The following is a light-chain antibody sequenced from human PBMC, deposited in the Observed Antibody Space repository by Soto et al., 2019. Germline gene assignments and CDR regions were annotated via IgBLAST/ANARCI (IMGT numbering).Light chain of an antibody. Sequence: QSVLTQPPSASGTPGQRVTISCSGSSSNIGSNTVNWYQQLPGTAPKLLIYSDNQRPSGVPDRFSGSKSGTSASLAISGLQSEDEADYYCSAYRSSTTLVFGGGTKLTVL. CDR2: SDN. CDR3: SAYRSSTTLV. J-gene: IGLJ2*01. V-gene: IGLV1-44*01. CDR1: SSNIGSNT.